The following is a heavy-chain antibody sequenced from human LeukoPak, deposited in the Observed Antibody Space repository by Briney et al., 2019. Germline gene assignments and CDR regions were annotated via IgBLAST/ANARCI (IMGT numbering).Heavy chain of an antibody. CDR2: INPSGGST. Sequence: EASVKVSCKASGYTFTSYYMHWVRQAPGQGLEWMGIINPSGGSTSYAQKFQGRVTMTRDTSTSTVYMELSSLRSEDTAVYYCASDNRDIVVVPAASHFDYWGQGTLVTVSS. D-gene: IGHD2-2*01. V-gene: IGHV1-46*01. CDR3: ASDNRDIVVVPAASHFDY. J-gene: IGHJ4*02. CDR1: GYTFTSYY.